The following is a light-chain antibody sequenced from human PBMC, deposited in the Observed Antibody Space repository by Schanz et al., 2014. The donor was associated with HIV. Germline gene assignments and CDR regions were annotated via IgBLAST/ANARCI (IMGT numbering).Light chain of an antibody. V-gene: IGKV1-5*03. J-gene: IGKJ1*01. CDR2: QAS. CDR3: QQYDSSSWT. Sequence: DIQMTQSPSTLSASVGDGVTITCRASQYISRWLAWYQQKPGRAPNLLIYQASTLETGVPSRFSASGSGTEFTLTISNLQPDDFATYYCQQYDSSSWTFGQGTKVETK. CDR1: QYISRW.